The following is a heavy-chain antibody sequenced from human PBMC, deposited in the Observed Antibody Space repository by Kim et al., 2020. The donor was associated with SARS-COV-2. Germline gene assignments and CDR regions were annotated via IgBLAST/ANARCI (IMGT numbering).Heavy chain of an antibody. CDR3: ARVRSRSAGYYYGSGSYTRPSDAFDI. CDR2: IYYSGST. D-gene: IGHD3-10*01. Sequence: SETLSLTCTVSGGSISSYYWSWIRQPPGKGLEWIGYIYYSGSTNYNPSLKSRVTISVDTSKNQFSLKLSSVTAADTAVYYCARVRSRSAGYYYGSGSYTRPSDAFDIWGQGTMVTVSS. CDR1: GGSISSYY. J-gene: IGHJ3*02. V-gene: IGHV4-59*13.